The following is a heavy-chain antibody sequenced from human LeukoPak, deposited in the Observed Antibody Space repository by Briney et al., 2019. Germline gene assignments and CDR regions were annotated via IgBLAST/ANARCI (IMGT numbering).Heavy chain of an antibody. Sequence: GGSLRLSCAASGFTFSSYWMSWVRQAPGKGLEWVANIKQDGSEKYYVDSVKGRFTISRDNAKNSLYLQMNSLRAEDTDVYYCAREPGLLLWFGELSHDFDYWGQGTLVTVSS. J-gene: IGHJ4*02. D-gene: IGHD3-10*01. CDR2: IKQDGSEK. V-gene: IGHV3-7*01. CDR3: AREPGLLLWFGELSHDFDY. CDR1: GFTFSSYW.